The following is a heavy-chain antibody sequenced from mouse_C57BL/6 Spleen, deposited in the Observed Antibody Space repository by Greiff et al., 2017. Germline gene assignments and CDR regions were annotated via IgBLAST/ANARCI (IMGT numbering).Heavy chain of an antibody. CDR2: INPNNGGT. Sequence: EVQLQQSGPELVKPGASVKISCKASGYTFTDYYMNWVKQSHGKSLEWIGDINPNNGGTSYNQKFKGKATLTVDKSCSTAYMELRSLTSEDSAVYYCARYGSNWYVDVWGTGTTVTVSS. J-gene: IGHJ1*03. V-gene: IGHV1-26*01. D-gene: IGHD1-1*01. CDR1: GYTFTDYY. CDR3: ARYGSNWYVDV.